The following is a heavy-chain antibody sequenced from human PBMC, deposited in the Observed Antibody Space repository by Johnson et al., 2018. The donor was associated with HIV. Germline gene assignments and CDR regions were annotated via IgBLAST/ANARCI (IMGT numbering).Heavy chain of an antibody. Sequence: VQLVESGGGLVQPGGSLRLSCGASGFTLSSYWMSWVRQAPGKGLEWVANIQQDESEKYYVDSVKGRFTIPRDNAKNSGYLQMNSLRVEDTAVYKCARLVDYYDGGGPLGDAADIWGQGTMVTVSS. CDR1: GFTLSSYW. CDR2: IQQDESEK. V-gene: IGHV3-7*01. J-gene: IGHJ3*02. CDR3: ARLVDYYDGGGPLGDAADI. D-gene: IGHD3-22*01.